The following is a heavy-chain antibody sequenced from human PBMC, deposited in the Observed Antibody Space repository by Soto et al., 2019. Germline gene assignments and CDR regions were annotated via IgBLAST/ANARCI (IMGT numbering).Heavy chain of an antibody. CDR1: GFTFSIYA. V-gene: IGHV3-23*01. D-gene: IGHD3-22*01. J-gene: IGHJ4*02. CDR2: IGGGGGGT. Sequence: EVQLLESGGGLVHPGGSLRLSCAASGFTFSIYAMSWVRQSPGKGLEWVSTIGGGGGGTSYAYFVRGRFTISRDDSRNTRYLQMNSLRAEDTAVYYCEKDAPGSGWLSDYWGRGTLVTVSS. CDR3: EKDAPGSGWLSDY.